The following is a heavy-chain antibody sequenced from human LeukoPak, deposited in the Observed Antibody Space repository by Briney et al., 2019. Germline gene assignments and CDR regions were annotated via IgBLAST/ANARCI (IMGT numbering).Heavy chain of an antibody. CDR1: GGSISSHY. Sequence: SETLSLTCTVSGGSISSHYWSWIRQPPGKGLEWIGYIYYSGGTNYNPSLKSRVTISVDTSKNQFSLKLSSVTAADTAVYYCARVSVLWFGELSHFDYWGQGTLVTVSS. CDR2: IYYSGGT. J-gene: IGHJ4*02. CDR3: ARVSVLWFGELSHFDY. V-gene: IGHV4-59*11. D-gene: IGHD3-10*01.